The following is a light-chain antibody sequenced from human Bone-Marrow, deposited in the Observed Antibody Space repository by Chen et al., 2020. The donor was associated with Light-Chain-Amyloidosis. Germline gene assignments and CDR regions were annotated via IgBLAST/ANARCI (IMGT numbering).Light chain of an antibody. CDR2: DAS. CDR1: QSVGSY. V-gene: IGKV3-11*01. Sequence: EIVLTQSPATLSLSPGERATLSCRASQSVGSYLAWYQQKPGQAPRLLIYDASNRATGIPARFSGSGSQTDFTLTISSLEPEDFAMYYCQQYGTSPLTFGGGTKVEIK. J-gene: IGKJ4*01. CDR3: QQYGTSPLT.